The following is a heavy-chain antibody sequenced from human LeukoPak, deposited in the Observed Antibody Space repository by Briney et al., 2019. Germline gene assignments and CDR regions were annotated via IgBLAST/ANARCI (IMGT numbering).Heavy chain of an antibody. CDR3: ARDYYDSSGYYSYYFDY. D-gene: IGHD3-22*01. CDR2: IYTSGST. V-gene: IGHV4-4*07. CDR1: GGPISSYS. J-gene: IGHJ4*02. Sequence: SQTLSLTCTVSGGPISSYSWSWIRRPAGKGLEWIGPIYTSGSTNYYPSPKSRGTMSVDTSKNQFSLMLSSVTAAATAVYYCARDYYDSSGYYSYYFDYWGQGTLVTVSS.